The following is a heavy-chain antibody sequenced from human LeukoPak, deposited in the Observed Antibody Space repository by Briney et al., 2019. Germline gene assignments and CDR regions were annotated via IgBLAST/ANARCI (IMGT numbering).Heavy chain of an antibody. J-gene: IGHJ4*02. Sequence: PGGSLRLSCAASGFTFSSYAMSWVRQAPGKGLEWVSAISGSGGSTYYADSVKGRFTISRDNSKNTLYLQMNSLRAEDTAVYYCAKGSLGYCSGGGCPWGQGTLVTVSS. CDR1: GFTFSSYA. CDR3: AKGSLGYCSGGGCP. CDR2: ISGSGGST. V-gene: IGHV3-23*01. D-gene: IGHD2-15*01.